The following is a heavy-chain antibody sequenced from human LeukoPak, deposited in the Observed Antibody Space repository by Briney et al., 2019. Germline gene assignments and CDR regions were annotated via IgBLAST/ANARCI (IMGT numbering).Heavy chain of an antibody. CDR1: GASISSSNYH. D-gene: IGHD1-26*01. Sequence: SETLSLTCTVSGASISSSNYHWGWIRQPPGKGLEWIGSIYYTGRNFHNPSLKSRVSISVDTSKNQFSLDVTSVTAADTGLFYCARFKGGTGFDYWGRGILVIVS. V-gene: IGHV4-39*01. CDR3: ARFKGGTGFDY. CDR2: IYYTGRN. J-gene: IGHJ4*02.